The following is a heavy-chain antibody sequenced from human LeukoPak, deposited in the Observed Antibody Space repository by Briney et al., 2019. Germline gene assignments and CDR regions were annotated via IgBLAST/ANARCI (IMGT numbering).Heavy chain of an antibody. CDR1: GGSISSGGYY. CDR2: IYYSGST. D-gene: IGHD4-17*01. Sequence: PSQTLSLTCTVSGGSISSGGYYWSWIRQHPGKGLEWIGYIYYSGSTYYNPSLKSRVTISADTSKNQFSLKLSSVTAADTAVYYCASSAPREITVTTYYYYYMDVWGKGTTVTVSS. CDR3: ASSAPREITVTTYYYYYMDV. J-gene: IGHJ6*03. V-gene: IGHV4-31*03.